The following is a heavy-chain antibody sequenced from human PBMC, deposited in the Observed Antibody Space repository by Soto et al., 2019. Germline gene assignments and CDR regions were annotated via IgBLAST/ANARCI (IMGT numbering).Heavy chain of an antibody. CDR2: IIPVFDTV. J-gene: IGHJ4*02. CDR1: GGLFSSYA. D-gene: IGHD3-22*01. CDR3: ARGGSGYVWFNEF. V-gene: IGHV1-69*01. Sequence: QEQLVQSGAKVKKSGSSVKISCKDTGGLFSSYAVSWVRQAPGQGLEWMEGIIPVFDTVYYAQKFQGRVTITADESTNTAYMELSSLRSEDTAMYYCARGGSGYVWFNEFWGQGTLVTVSS.